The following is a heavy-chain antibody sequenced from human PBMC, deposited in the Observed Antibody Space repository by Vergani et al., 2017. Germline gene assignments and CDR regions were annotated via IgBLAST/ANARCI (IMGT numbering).Heavy chain of an antibody. V-gene: IGHV3-9*01. CDR2: ISWNRGKI. Sequence: EVQLVTSGGGLVQPGGSLRLSCAASGFVFDEYALHWVRQSPGKGLEWVSGISWNRGKIAYADSVQGRFTISRDTAKKSLYLHMNNLRPEDTAFYYCVKDTGIQLWQHFESCGQGSLVTVSS. CDR3: VKDTGIQLWQHFES. J-gene: IGHJ4*02. CDR1: GFVFDEYA. D-gene: IGHD3-16*01.